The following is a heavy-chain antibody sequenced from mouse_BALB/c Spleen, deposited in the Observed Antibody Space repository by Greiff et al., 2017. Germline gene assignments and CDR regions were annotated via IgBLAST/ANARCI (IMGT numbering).Heavy chain of an antibody. CDR1: GYAFSSYW. D-gene: IGHD1-1*01. J-gene: IGHJ1*01. V-gene: IGHV1-80*01. Sequence: QVQLQQSGAELVRPGSSVKISCKASGYAFSSYWMNWVKQRPGQGLEWIGQIYPGDGDTNYNGKFKGKATLTADKSSSTAYMQLSSLTSEDSAVYFCARSGDYYGTHWYFDVWGAGTTVTVSS. CDR2: IYPGDGDT. CDR3: ARSGDYYGTHWYFDV.